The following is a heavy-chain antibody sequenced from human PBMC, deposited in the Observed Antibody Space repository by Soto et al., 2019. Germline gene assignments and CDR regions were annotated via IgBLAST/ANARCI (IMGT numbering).Heavy chain of an antibody. D-gene: IGHD2-15*01. J-gene: IGHJ6*02. V-gene: IGHV3-21*01. Sequence: EVQLVESGGGLVKPGGSLRLSCAASGFTFSSYSMNWVRQAPGKGLEWVSSISSSSSYIYYSDAVKGRFTISRDNAKNSLYLQMNSLRAEDTAVYYCARDLLGYCSGGRCPYYYYYYGMDVWGQGTTVTVSS. CDR2: ISSSSSYI. CDR3: ARDLLGYCSGGRCPYYYYYYGMDV. CDR1: GFTFSSYS.